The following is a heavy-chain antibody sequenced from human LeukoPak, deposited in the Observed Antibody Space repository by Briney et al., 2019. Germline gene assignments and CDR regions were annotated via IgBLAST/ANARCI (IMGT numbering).Heavy chain of an antibody. V-gene: IGHV4-61*08. CDR2: DYCGGNT. Sequence: PSETLSLTCTVSGGSVTTYGSCWSWIRRPPGKGLEWIAYDYCGGNTNYNPSLKSRVTISVDTSKNQFSLKLSSVTAADTAVYYCARDYYGSLDYWGQGILVTVSS. CDR3: ARDYYGSLDY. J-gene: IGHJ4*02. CDR1: GGSVTTYGSC. D-gene: IGHD3-10*01.